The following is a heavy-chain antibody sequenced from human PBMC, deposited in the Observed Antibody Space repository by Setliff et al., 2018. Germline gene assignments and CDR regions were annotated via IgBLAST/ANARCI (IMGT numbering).Heavy chain of an antibody. CDR2: IYIGGSA. CDR3: AREQWLDPPGYYYMDV. D-gene: IGHD6-19*01. J-gene: IGHJ6*03. V-gene: IGHV4-4*07. CDR1: GGSIRSYY. Sequence: ETLSLTCAGSGGSIRSYYWSWIRQPAGKGLEWIGHIYIGGSANYNPSLKSRVTMSIDTSKNQFSLQLNSVTAADMAVYYCAREQWLDPPGYYYMDVWAKGTTVTVSS.